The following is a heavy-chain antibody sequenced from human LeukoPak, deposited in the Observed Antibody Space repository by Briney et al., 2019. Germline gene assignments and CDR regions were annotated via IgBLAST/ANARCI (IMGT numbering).Heavy chain of an antibody. CDR1: GYTFSGTGWY. V-gene: IGHV1-2*02. J-gene: IGHJ4*02. CDR2: IHPNNGDT. CDR3: ARDGPAQMVDLDY. Sequence: GASVKVSCKASGYTFSGTGWYLYWLRQPPGQGLECMGWIHPNNGDTAYAQKFEGRVAMTRDTSISTAYMELRRLRPDDTAVYFCARDGPAQMVDLDYWGQGTLVTVSS. D-gene: IGHD3-10*01.